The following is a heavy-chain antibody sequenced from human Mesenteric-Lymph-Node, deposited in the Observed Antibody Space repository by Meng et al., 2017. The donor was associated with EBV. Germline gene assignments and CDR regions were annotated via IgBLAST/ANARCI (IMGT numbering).Heavy chain of an antibody. CDR1: GFIFNNYA. D-gene: IGHD3-9*01. V-gene: IGHV3-23*04. CDR3: AKRYAQFDS. CDR2: LSRSGSST. Sequence: EGQLVESGGGFVQPGGSLRLSCAASGFIFNNYAMSWVRQAPGKGLEWVSGLSRSGSSTYYADSVRGRFTISRDNSKSTLFLQMNSLRVEDTAIYYCAKRYAQFDSWGQGTLVTVSS. J-gene: IGHJ4*02.